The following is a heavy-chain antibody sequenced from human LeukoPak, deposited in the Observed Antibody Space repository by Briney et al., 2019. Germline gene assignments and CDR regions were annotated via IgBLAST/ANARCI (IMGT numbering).Heavy chain of an antibody. V-gene: IGHV4-39*01. Sequence: SETLSLTCTVSGGSISSSSYYWGWIRQPPGKGLEWIGSIYYSGSTYYNPSLKSRVTISVDTSKNQFSLKLSSVTAADTAVYYCARPQENPNWGAFDAFDIWGQGTMVTVSS. CDR2: IYYSGST. D-gene: IGHD7-27*01. J-gene: IGHJ3*02. CDR3: ARPQENPNWGAFDAFDI. CDR1: GGSISSSSYY.